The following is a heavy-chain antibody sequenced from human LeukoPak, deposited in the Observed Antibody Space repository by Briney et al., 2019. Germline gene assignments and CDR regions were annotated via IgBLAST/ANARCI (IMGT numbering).Heavy chain of an antibody. Sequence: GGXXRLSCAASGFTFSXXXXXXVRQAPGXXXXXVAXXXXXGXEKXXXXXXXXXXXISRXNAKKSLFLQVXSLXGEDTAVYYCARDRGFSYGIDFWGQGTLVTVSS. CDR2: XXXXGXEK. CDR3: ARDRGFSYGIDF. D-gene: IGHD5-18*01. J-gene: IGHJ4*02. V-gene: IGHV3-7*04. CDR1: GFTFSXXX.